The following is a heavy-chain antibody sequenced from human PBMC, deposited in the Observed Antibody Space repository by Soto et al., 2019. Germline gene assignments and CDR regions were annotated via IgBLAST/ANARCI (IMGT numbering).Heavy chain of an antibody. Sequence: QPGGSLRLSCSASGFTFSSYAMHWVCQAPGKGLEYVSAISSNGGSTYYADSVKGRFTISRDNSKNTLYLQMSSLRAGDTAVYYCVKDVYCGGDCRATGYWGQGPLVTVSS. CDR1: GFTFSSYA. CDR2: ISSNGGST. V-gene: IGHV3-64D*06. J-gene: IGHJ4*02. D-gene: IGHD2-21*02. CDR3: VKDVYCGGDCRATGY.